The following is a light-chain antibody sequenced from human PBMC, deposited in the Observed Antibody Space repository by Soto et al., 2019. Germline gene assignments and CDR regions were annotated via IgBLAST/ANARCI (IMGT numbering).Light chain of an antibody. CDR1: QSISSW. J-gene: IGKJ1*01. Sequence: DIQITQSPSTLSASVGDRVTITCRASQSISSWLAWYQQKPGKAPKLLIYKASSLQSGVPSRFGGSGSGTEFTLTISSLQPDEFATYDCQQYNSYSWTFGQGTKVDIK. V-gene: IGKV1-5*03. CDR2: KAS. CDR3: QQYNSYSWT.